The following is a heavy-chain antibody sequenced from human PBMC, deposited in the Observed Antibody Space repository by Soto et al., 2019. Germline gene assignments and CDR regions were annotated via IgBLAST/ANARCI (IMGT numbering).Heavy chain of an antibody. D-gene: IGHD2-2*01. CDR1: GYSFTTYW. J-gene: IGHJ6*02. V-gene: IGHV5-10-1*01. CDR3: AAPKQLSMGYYYGMDV. CDR2: IDPSDSYT. Sequence: PGESLKISCQASGYSFTTYWISWVRQMPGKGLEWMGRIDPSDSYTNYSPSFQGHVTISADKSINTAYLQWSSLKASDTAMYYCAAPKQLSMGYYYGMDVWGQGTTVTVSS.